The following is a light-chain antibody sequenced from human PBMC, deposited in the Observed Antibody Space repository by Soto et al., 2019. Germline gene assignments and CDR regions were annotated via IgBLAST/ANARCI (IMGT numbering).Light chain of an antibody. CDR2: QTS. CDR3: HQRQSWPRT. J-gene: IGKJ1*01. V-gene: IGKV3-11*01. Sequence: EILFTQSPATLSSFPGDRVTLSFRASQYINTRLAWYQHRPGQAPRLLIYQTSIRAAGIPARFSASGTGTDFTLTISDVQPEDFAVYYCHQRQSWPRTFGQGTKVDIK. CDR1: QYINTR.